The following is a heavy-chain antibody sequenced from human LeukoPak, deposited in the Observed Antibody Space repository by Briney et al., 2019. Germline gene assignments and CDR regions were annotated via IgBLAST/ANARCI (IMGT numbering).Heavy chain of an antibody. V-gene: IGHV1-18*01. CDR1: GYTFTSYG. CDR2: ISAYNGNT. Sequence: ASVKVSCKASGYTFTSYGISWVRQAPGQGLEWMGWISAYNGNTNYAQKLQGRVTMTTDTSTSTAYMELRSLRSDDTAVYYCARGWNYRSGYSSGWSQTARFEAEDYWGQGTLVTVSS. CDR3: ARGWNYRSGYSSGWSQTARFEAEDY. J-gene: IGHJ4*02. D-gene: IGHD6-19*01.